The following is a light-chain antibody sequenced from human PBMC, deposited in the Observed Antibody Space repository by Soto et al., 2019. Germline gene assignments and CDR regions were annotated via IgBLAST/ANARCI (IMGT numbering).Light chain of an antibody. J-gene: IGKJ5*01. V-gene: IGKV3-11*01. Sequence: EIVLTQSPANLSLSPGERATLSCRTSQTIRGLLNWYQQRPGQAPRLLIYDTSNRATDIPARFSGSGSGTDFILTISSLDPEDFGVYFCQQRHNWPITFGQGTRLDIK. CDR1: QTIRGL. CDR2: DTS. CDR3: QQRHNWPIT.